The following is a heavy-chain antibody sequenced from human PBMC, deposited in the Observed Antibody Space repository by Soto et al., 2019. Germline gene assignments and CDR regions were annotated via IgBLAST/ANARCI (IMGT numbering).Heavy chain of an antibody. V-gene: IGHV4-31*03. D-gene: IGHD2-15*01. CDR1: GGSISSGGYY. Sequence: SETLSLTCTVSGGSISSGGYYWSWIRQHPGKGLEWIGYIYYSGSTYYNPSLKSRVTISVDTSKNQFSLKLSSVTAADTAVYYCARGVVVVAYGNWFDPWGQGTLVTVSS. CDR2: IYYSGST. CDR3: ARGVVVVAYGNWFDP. J-gene: IGHJ5*02.